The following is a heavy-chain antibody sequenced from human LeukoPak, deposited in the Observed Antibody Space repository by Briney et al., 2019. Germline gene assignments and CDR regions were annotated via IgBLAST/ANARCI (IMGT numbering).Heavy chain of an antibody. D-gene: IGHD3-3*01. J-gene: IGHJ5*02. V-gene: IGHV1-2*02. Sequence: VASVKVSCKASGYTFTGYYMHWVRQAPGQGLEWMGWINPNSGGTNYAQKFQGRVTMTRDTSISTAYMELSRLRSDDTAVYYCAREDRITIFGVVTVNWFDPWGQGTLVTVSS. CDR3: AREDRITIFGVVTVNWFDP. CDR2: INPNSGGT. CDR1: GYTFTGYY.